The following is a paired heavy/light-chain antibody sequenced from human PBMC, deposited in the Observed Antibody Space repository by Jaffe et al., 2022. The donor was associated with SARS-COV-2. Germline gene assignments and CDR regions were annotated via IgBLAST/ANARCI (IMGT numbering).Heavy chain of an antibody. CDR2: IYHSGST. CDR3: AREGTSGYSYGP. CDR1: GDSIGSGKW. V-gene: IGHV4-4*02. Sequence: QVQLQESGPGLVNPSGTLSLTCAVSGDSIGSGKWWSWVRQPPGKGLEWIGEIYHSGSTNYNPSLKSRVTISVDKSKNQFSLRLSSVTAADTAVYYCAREGTSGYSYGPWGQGTLVTVSS. D-gene: IGHD5-18*01. J-gene: IGHJ5*02.
Light chain of an antibody. Sequence: EIVLTQSPGTLSLSPGERATLSCRASQSVRSTYLAWYQQKPGQAPRLLIYGASSRATGIPDRFSGSGSGTDFTLTISRLEPEDFAVYYCQQYGSSPPMYTFGQGTNLEIK. CDR3: QQYGSSPPMYT. J-gene: IGKJ2*01. V-gene: IGKV3-20*01. CDR1: QSVRSTY. CDR2: GAS.